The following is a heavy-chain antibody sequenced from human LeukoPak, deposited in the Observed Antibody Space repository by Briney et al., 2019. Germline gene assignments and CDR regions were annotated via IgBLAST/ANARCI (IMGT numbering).Heavy chain of an antibody. V-gene: IGHV3-30*02. D-gene: IGHD2-8*01. CDR2: MQFDGNNE. J-gene: IGHJ4*02. CDR3: AKKMPGNGDRLDY. Sequence: GGSLRLSCAASGFPFSKYGRHWVRRAPGKGLEWVAYMQFDGNNEKYGDSAKGRFTISRDNSKNTLYLQMDSLKEEDTAVYYCAKKMPGNGDRLDYWGQGTLLTVSS. CDR1: GFPFSKYG.